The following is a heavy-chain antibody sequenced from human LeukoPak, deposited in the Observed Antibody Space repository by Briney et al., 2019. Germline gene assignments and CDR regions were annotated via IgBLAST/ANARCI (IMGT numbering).Heavy chain of an antibody. D-gene: IGHD2-15*01. CDR1: GFTFSSHG. Sequence: GGSLRLSCAASGFTFSSHGMNWVRQGPGKGLVWVSRIYSDGSRTNYADSVKGRFTISGDNAKNTLYLQMNSLRAEDTAVYYCARDLLSGSDYWGQGTLVTVSS. J-gene: IGHJ4*02. CDR2: IYSDGSRT. V-gene: IGHV3-74*01. CDR3: ARDLLSGSDY.